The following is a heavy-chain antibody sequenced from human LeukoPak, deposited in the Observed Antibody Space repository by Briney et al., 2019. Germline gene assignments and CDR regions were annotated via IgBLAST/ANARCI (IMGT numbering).Heavy chain of an antibody. D-gene: IGHD6-19*01. CDR3: ARPQSGGSGWFDAFDI. V-gene: IGHV4-39*01. J-gene: IGHJ3*02. CDR1: GGSISSSRYY. Sequence: SETLSLTCTVSGGSISSSRYYWGWIRQPPGKGLAWIGSIYYSGSTYYNPSLKSRVSISVDTSKNQFSLKLSSVTAADTAVYYCARPQSGGSGWFDAFDIWGQGTMVTVSS. CDR2: IYYSGST.